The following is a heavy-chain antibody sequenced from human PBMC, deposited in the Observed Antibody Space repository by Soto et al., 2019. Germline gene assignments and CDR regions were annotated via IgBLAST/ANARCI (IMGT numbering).Heavy chain of an antibody. Sequence: QLQLQESGPGLVKPSETLSLTCTVSGGSISSSSYYWGWIRQPPGKGLEWIGSIYYSGSTYYNPSLKSRVTISVDTSKNQFSLKLSSVTAADTAVYYCARQTTVEMATIFFDYWGQGTLVTVSS. J-gene: IGHJ4*02. CDR3: ARQTTVEMATIFFDY. D-gene: IGHD5-12*01. CDR1: GGSISSSSYY. CDR2: IYYSGST. V-gene: IGHV4-39*01.